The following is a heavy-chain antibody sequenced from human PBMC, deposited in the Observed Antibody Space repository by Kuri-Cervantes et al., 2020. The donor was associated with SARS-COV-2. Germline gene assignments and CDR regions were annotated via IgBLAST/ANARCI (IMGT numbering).Heavy chain of an antibody. CDR1: GFSFSGSA. J-gene: IGHJ6*02. CDR3: ARDRVVPAGYDYGMDV. V-gene: IGHV1-18*04. D-gene: IGHD2-2*01. CDR2: ISAYNGNT. Sequence: ASVKVSCKTSGFSFSGSAIQWVRQARGQRLEWMGWISAYNGNTIYAQKFQGRVTMTTDTSTSTAYMELRSLRSDDTAVYYCARDRVVPAGYDYGMDVWGQGTTVTVSS.